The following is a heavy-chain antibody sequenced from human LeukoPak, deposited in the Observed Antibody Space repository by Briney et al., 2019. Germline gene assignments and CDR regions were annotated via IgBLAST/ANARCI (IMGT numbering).Heavy chain of an antibody. CDR1: GGSISSYF. V-gene: IGHV4-59*01. CDR3: AGASSSGWYPDIDY. D-gene: IGHD6-19*01. CDR2: TYYSGST. Sequence: PSETLSLTCTVSGGSISSYFWIWIRQPPGRGLEWIGYTYYSGSTNYNPSLKSRVTISVDTSKNQFSLKLSSVTAADTAVYYCAGASSSGWYPDIDYWGQGTLVTVSS. J-gene: IGHJ4*02.